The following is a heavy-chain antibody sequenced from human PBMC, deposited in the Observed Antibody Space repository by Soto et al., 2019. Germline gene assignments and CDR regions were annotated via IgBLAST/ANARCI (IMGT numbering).Heavy chain of an antibody. D-gene: IGHD2-21*02. Sequence: QVQLVQSGAEVKKPGASVKVSCKASGYTFTSYAMHWVRQAPGQRLEWMGWINAGNGNTKYSQKFQGRVTITRDTSASTAYMELSRLRSEDTAVYYCARSIVVVTAADYWGRGTLVTVSS. CDR2: INAGNGNT. CDR1: GYTFTSYA. J-gene: IGHJ4*02. CDR3: ARSIVVVTAADY. V-gene: IGHV1-3*01.